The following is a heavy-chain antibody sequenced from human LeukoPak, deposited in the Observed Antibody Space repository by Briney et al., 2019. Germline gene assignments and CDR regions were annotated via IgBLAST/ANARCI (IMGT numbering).Heavy chain of an antibody. CDR3: ARDYCSGGSCYQKYFDY. J-gene: IGHJ4*02. CDR1: GGSFSGYY. CDR2: INHSGST. V-gene: IGHV4-34*01. Sequence: PSETLSLTCAVYGGSFSGYYWSWIRQPPGKGLEWIGEINHSGSTNYNPSLKSRVTISVDTSKNQFSLKLSSVTAADTAVYYCARDYCSGGSCYQKYFDYWGQGTLVTVSS. D-gene: IGHD2-15*01.